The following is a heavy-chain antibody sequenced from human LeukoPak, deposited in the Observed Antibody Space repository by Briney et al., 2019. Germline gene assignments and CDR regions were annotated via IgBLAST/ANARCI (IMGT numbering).Heavy chain of an antibody. CDR1: GGSISSSSYY. CDR3: ARPPSGQQLAPHSRRGYYYYMDV. J-gene: IGHJ6*03. V-gene: IGHV4-39*07. CDR2: IYYSGST. D-gene: IGHD6-13*01. Sequence: SETLSLTCTVSGGSISSSSYYWGWIRQPPGKGLEWIGSIYYSGSTYYNPSLKSRVTISVDTSKNQFSLKLSSVTAADTAVYYCARPPSGQQLAPHSRRGYYYYMDVWGKGTTVTVSS.